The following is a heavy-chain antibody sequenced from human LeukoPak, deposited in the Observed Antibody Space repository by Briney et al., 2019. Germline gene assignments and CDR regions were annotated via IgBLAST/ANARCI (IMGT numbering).Heavy chain of an antibody. D-gene: IGHD3-22*01. CDR2: TYYRSKGYN. Sequence: SQTLSLTCAISGDSVFSNSAAWNWIRQSPSRGLEWLGRTYYRSKGYNDYAVSVKSRITINPDTSKNQFSLQLNSVTPEDTAVYYCARDYYDSNGHWFDPWGQGTLVTVSS. V-gene: IGHV6-1*01. J-gene: IGHJ5*02. CDR3: ARDYYDSNGHWFDP. CDR1: GDSVFSNSAA.